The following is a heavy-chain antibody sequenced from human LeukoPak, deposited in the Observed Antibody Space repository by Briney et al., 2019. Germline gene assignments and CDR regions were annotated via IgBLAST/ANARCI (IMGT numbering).Heavy chain of an antibody. CDR2: IYYSGST. V-gene: IGHV4-59*01. D-gene: IGHD6-19*01. CDR3: ARALLSTGWSHFDF. CDR1: GGSINNYY. Sequence: KTSETLSLTCTVSGGSINNYYWSWIRQPPGKGLEWIGYIYYSGSTNYNPSLKSRDTISVDTSKNQFSLKLISVTAADTAVYYCARALLSTGWSHFDFWGQGILVTVSS. J-gene: IGHJ4*02.